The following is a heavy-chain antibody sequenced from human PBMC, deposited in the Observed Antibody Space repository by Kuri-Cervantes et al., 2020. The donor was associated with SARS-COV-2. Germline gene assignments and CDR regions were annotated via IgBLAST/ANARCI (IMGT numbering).Heavy chain of an antibody. CDR3: AKDDSSGWRLDAFDI. CDR1: GFNFSRTD. V-gene: IGHV3-30*18. CDR2: ISHDGKNK. Sequence: GGSLRLSCAASGFNFSRTDMHWVRQAPGKGLEWVAVISHDGKNKKCIASGKGRFTISRDNSQNTLYLHMKSLRSEDTAMYYCAKDDSSGWRLDAFDIWGQGTMVTVSS. D-gene: IGHD6-19*01. J-gene: IGHJ3*02.